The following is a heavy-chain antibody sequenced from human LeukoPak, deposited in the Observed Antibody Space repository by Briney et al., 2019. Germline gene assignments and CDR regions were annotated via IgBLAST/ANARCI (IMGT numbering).Heavy chain of an antibody. CDR1: AGSISSYY. CDR2: IYYSGST. Sequence: PSETLSLTCTVSAGSISSYYWSWIRQHPGKGLEWIGYIYYSGSTNYNPSLKSRVTISVDTSKNQFSLKLSSVTAADTAVYYCARGLAAAGTGRWFDPWGQGTLVTVSS. J-gene: IGHJ5*02. D-gene: IGHD6-13*01. V-gene: IGHV4-59*01. CDR3: ARGLAAAGTGRWFDP.